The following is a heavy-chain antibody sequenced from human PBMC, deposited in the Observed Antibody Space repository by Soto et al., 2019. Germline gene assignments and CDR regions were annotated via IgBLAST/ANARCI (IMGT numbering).Heavy chain of an antibody. CDR1: GYTFTGYY. D-gene: IGHD3-10*01. CDR2: INPNSGGT. J-gene: IGHJ6*03. V-gene: IGHV1-2*04. CDR3: ARAVPAVRGVIGYYMDV. Sequence: GASVKVSCRASGYTFTGYYMHWVRQAPGQGLEWMGWINPNSGGTNYAQKFQGWVTMTRDTSISTAYMELGRLRSDDTAVYYCARAVPAVRGVIGYYMDVWGKGTTVTVSS.